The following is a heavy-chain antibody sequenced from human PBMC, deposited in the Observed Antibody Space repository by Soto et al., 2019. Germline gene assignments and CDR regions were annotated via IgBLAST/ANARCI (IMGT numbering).Heavy chain of an antibody. CDR1: GFTFSSHG. CDR2: VSYHGINK. CDR3: AKLGAVDGEDY. D-gene: IGHD6-19*01. V-gene: IGHV3-30*18. Sequence: QVQLVESGGGVVQPGGSLRLSCAASGFTFSSHGMHWVRQAPGKGLEWVTIVSYHGINKYYADSVKGRFTISRDNSKNTVSLQMNSLRVEDTAVYYCAKLGAVDGEDYWGQGILVTVSS. J-gene: IGHJ4*02.